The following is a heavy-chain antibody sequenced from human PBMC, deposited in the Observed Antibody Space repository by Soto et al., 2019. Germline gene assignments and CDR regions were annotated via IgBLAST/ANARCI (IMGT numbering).Heavy chain of an antibody. Sequence: QLQLQESGPGLVKPSETLSLTCTVSGGSISSSSYYWGWIRQPPGKGLEWIGSIYYSGSTYYNPSLKSRVTISVDTSKNQFSLKLSSLTAADTAVYYCASQTYCSGGSCYSDDDAFDIWGQGTMVTVSS. D-gene: IGHD2-15*01. J-gene: IGHJ3*02. CDR2: IYYSGST. V-gene: IGHV4-39*01. CDR3: ASQTYCSGGSCYSDDDAFDI. CDR1: GGSISSSSYY.